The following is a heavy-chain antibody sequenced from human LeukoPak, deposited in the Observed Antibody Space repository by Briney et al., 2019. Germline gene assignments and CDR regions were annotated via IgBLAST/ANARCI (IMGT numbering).Heavy chain of an antibody. V-gene: IGHV3-30*02. CDR2: IRNDGSVI. D-gene: IGHD3-22*01. CDR1: GFTFSSYG. CDR3: AADPTYYYDTSEWGFDY. Sequence: GGSLRLSCAASGFTFSSYGMHWIRQAPGKGLEWVAFIRNDGSVIYNADSVKGRFTISRDNSKNTLYLQMNSLRADDTAVYYCAADPTYYYDTSEWGFDYWGQGTLVTVSS. J-gene: IGHJ4*02.